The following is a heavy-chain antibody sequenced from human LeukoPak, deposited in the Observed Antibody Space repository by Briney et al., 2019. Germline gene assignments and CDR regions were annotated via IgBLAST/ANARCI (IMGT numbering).Heavy chain of an antibody. CDR1: GYTLTSYG. D-gene: IGHD3-10*01. CDR2: ISGYNGNT. Sequence: GASVKVSCKVSGYTLTSYGFSWVRQAPGQGLEWMGWISGYNGNTNYAQNLQGRVTMTIDTSTSTAYMELRSLRSDDTAVYYCARDPAFRGAQMEYWGQGTLVTVSS. J-gene: IGHJ4*02. V-gene: IGHV1-18*01. CDR3: ARDPAFRGAQMEY.